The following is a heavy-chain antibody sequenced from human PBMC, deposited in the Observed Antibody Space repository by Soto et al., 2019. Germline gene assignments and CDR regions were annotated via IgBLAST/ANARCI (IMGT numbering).Heavy chain of an antibody. V-gene: IGHV4-39*01. CDR2: IYYSGST. CDR3: ATPTYGSDPPFDY. Sequence: QLQLQESGPGLVKPSETLSLTCTVSGGSISSSSYYWGWIRQPPGKGLEWIGSIYYSGSTYYNPSLKSRVTISVDTSKNQFSLKLSSVTAADTAVYYCATPTYGSDPPFDYWGQGTLVTVSS. CDR1: GGSISSSSYY. D-gene: IGHD3-10*01. J-gene: IGHJ4*02.